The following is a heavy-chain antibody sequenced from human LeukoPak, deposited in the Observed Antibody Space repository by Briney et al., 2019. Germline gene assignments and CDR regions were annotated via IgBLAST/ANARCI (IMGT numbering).Heavy chain of an antibody. Sequence: ASVKVSCKVSGYTLTELSMHWVRQAPGKGLEWMGGFDPEDGETIYAQKFQGRVTMTEDTSTDTAYMELSSLRSEDTAVYYCARVVGAKGGFDYWGQGTLVTVSS. J-gene: IGHJ4*02. V-gene: IGHV1-24*01. CDR2: FDPEDGET. CDR1: GYTLTELS. D-gene: IGHD1-26*01. CDR3: ARVVGAKGGFDY.